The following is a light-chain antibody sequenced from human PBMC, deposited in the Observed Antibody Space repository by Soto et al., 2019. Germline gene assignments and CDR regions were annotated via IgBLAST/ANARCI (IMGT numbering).Light chain of an antibody. CDR1: SSDVGGYKY. V-gene: IGLV2-8*01. CDR3: SSYVGSDNFDLI. Sequence: QSALTQPPSASGSPGQSVTISCTGTSSDVGGYKYVSWYQQHPGKAPKLIIYEVSERPSGVPDRFSGSKSGNTASLTVSGLQPENEADYYCSSYVGSDNFDLIFGGGTKLTVL. CDR2: EVS. J-gene: IGLJ2*01.